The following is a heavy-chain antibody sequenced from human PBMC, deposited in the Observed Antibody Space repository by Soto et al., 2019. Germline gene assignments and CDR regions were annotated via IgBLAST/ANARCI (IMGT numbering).Heavy chain of an antibody. CDR1: GFTFSSYA. V-gene: IGHV3-64D*06. D-gene: IGHD6-6*01. CDR2: ISSNGGST. J-gene: IGHJ4*02. Sequence: PGGSLRLSCSASGFTFSSYAMHWVRQAPGKGLEYVSAISSNGGSTYYADSVKGRFTISRDNSKNTLYLQMSSLRAEDTAVYYCVKSRIAARILADYFNYWGQGTLVTVSS. CDR3: VKSRIAARILADYFNY.